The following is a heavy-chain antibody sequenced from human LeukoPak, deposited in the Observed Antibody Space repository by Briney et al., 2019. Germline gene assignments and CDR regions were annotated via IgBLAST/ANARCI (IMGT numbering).Heavy chain of an antibody. D-gene: IGHD2-2*02. CDR1: GFTFGNSW. CDR2: IKLDGSET. V-gene: IGHV3-7*01. Sequence: PGGSLRLSCAASGFTFGNSWMTWARQAPGKGLEWVASIKLDGSETYYVDSVKGRFTISRGNAKNSLYLQMSSLRAEDSAMYYCATYRHLPYWGQGILVTVSS. J-gene: IGHJ4*02. CDR3: ATYRHLPY.